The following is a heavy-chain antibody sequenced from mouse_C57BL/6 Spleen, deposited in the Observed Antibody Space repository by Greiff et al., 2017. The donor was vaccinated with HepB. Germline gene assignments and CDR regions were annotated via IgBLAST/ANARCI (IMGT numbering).Heavy chain of an antibody. J-gene: IGHJ1*03. CDR3: TTGGSSSIYWYFDV. CDR1: GFNIKDDY. CDR2: IDPENGDT. D-gene: IGHD1-1*01. V-gene: IGHV14-4*01. Sequence: EVQLQQSGAELVRPGASVKLSCTASGFNIKDDYMHWVKQRPEQGLEWIGWIDPENGDTDSASKFQGTATITADTSSNTAYLQLSSLTSEDTAVYYCTTGGSSSIYWYFDVWGTGTTVTVSS.